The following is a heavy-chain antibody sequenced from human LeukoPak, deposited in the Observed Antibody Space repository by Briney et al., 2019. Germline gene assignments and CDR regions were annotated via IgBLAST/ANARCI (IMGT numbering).Heavy chain of an antibody. CDR1: GFTFSSYA. CDR2: ISGSGGST. CDR3: AMDWGDCGGDCYFPPQGFDI. J-gene: IGHJ3*02. D-gene: IGHD2-21*02. Sequence: PGGSLRLSCAASGFTFSSYAMSWVRQAPGKGLEWVSAISGSGGSTYYADSVKGRFTISRDNSKNSPYLQMNSLRAEDTAVYYCAMDWGDCGGDCYFPPQGFDIWGQGTMVTVSS. V-gene: IGHV3-23*01.